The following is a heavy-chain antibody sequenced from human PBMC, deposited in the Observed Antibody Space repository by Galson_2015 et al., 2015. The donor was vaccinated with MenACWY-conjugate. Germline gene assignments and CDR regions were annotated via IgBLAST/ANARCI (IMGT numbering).Heavy chain of an antibody. V-gene: IGHV1-46*01. CDR3: ARDLRRVSMVRGSIVPGAFDM. J-gene: IGHJ3*02. CDR1: GYTFTNYY. D-gene: IGHD3-10*01. Sequence: SVKVSCKASGYTFTNYYIHWVRQAPGQGLEWMGIINPSDGSTNYAQKFQGRVTMTRETSTTTVYLELSSLRSEDTAVYYCARDLRRVSMVRGSIVPGAFDMWGQGTMVTVSS. CDR2: INPSDGST.